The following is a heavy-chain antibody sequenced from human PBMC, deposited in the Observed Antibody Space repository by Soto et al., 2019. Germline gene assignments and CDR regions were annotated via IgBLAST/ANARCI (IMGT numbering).Heavy chain of an antibody. V-gene: IGHV3-30*19. CDR3: ARWGTTGGLDV. J-gene: IGHJ1*01. CDR2: TSYDGSDK. Sequence: QVQLVESGGGVVQPGTSLRVSCVGSGCTFRSYVIHWVRQATGKGLEWVALTSYDGSDKYYGDSVRGRFTISRDNSRNTVDLQMDSLRLEDTALYYCARWGTTGGLDVWGQGTLVSVSS. CDR1: GCTFRSYV. D-gene: IGHD3-16*01.